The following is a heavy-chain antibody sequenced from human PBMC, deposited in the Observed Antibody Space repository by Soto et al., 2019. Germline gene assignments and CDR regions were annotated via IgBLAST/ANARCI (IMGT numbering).Heavy chain of an antibody. J-gene: IGHJ6*02. CDR3: AKARRLLLDYYYYGMDV. CDR2: ISYDGSNK. V-gene: IGHV3-30*18. D-gene: IGHD2-15*01. CDR1: GFTFSSYG. Sequence: PVGSLRLSCAASGFTFSSYGMHWVRQAPGKGLEWVAVISYDGSNKYYADSVKGRFTISRDNSKNTLYLQMNSLRAEDTAVYYCAKARRLLLDYYYYGMDVWGQGTTVTVSS.